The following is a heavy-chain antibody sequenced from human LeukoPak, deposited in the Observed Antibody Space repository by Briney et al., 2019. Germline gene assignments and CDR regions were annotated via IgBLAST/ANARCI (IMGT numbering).Heavy chain of an antibody. V-gene: IGHV4-39*07. CDR2: IYHSGST. Sequence: SETLSLTCTVSGGSISSSSYYWGWIRQPPGKGLEWIGSIYHSGSTYYNPSLKSRVTISVDTSKNQFSLKLSSVTAADTAVYYCASLHYYYDSSGYYFVYWGQGTLVTVSS. J-gene: IGHJ4*02. CDR1: GGSISSSSYY. D-gene: IGHD3-22*01. CDR3: ASLHYYYDSSGYYFVY.